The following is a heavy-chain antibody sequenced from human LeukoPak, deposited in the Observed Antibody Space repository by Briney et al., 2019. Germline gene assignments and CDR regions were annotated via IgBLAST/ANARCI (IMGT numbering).Heavy chain of an antibody. Sequence: GGSLRLSCTASGFSFSGHWMHWARQLPGKGLVWVSRISPTGSTTSYADSVKGRFTVSRDNAKNSLYLQMNSLRAEDTAVYYCARDPYRFAFDIWGQGTVVLVSS. J-gene: IGHJ3*02. D-gene: IGHD1-26*01. V-gene: IGHV3-74*01. CDR1: GFSFSGHW. CDR3: ARDPYRFAFDI. CDR2: ISPTGSTT.